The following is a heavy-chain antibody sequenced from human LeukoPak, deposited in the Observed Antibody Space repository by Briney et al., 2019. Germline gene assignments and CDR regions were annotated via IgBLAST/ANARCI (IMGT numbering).Heavy chain of an antibody. CDR1: GGSISSYY. D-gene: IGHD3-10*01. CDR2: IYYSGST. J-gene: IGHJ4*02. CDR3: ARVPGVGFGESTPSYYFDY. V-gene: IGHV4-59*01. Sequence: TSETLSLTCTVSGGSISSYYWSWLRQPPGKGLEWLGYIYYSGSTNYNPSLKSRVTISVDTSKNQFSLKLSSVTAADTAVYYCARVPGVGFGESTPSYYFDYWGQGTLVTVSS.